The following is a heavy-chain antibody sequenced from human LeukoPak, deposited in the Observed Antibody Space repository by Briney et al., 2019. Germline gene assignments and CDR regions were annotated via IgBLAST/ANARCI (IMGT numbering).Heavy chain of an antibody. Sequence: GGSLRLSCAASGFTLDDYGMSRVHQAPGKGLEWVSGINWNGGSTGYADSVKGRFTISRDNAKNSLYLQMNSLRAEDTALYYCARTGTYYYYYMDVWGKGTTVTVSS. V-gene: IGHV3-20*04. CDR2: INWNGGST. CDR3: ARTGTYYYYYMDV. CDR1: GFTLDDYG. J-gene: IGHJ6*03. D-gene: IGHD1-7*01.